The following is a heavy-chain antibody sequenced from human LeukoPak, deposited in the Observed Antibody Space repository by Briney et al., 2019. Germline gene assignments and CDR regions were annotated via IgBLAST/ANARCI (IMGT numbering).Heavy chain of an antibody. J-gene: IGHJ4*02. D-gene: IGHD3-22*01. V-gene: IGHV4-59*08. CDR1: GGSISSYY. Sequence: PSETLSLTCTVSGGSISSYYWSWIRQPPGKGLEWIGYIYYSGSTNYNPSLKSRVTISVDTSKNQFSLKLSSVTAADTAVYYCARSPYYDSSGYYFPSLPPDFDYWGQGTLVTVSS. CDR3: ARSPYYDSSGYYFPSLPPDFDY. CDR2: IYYSGST.